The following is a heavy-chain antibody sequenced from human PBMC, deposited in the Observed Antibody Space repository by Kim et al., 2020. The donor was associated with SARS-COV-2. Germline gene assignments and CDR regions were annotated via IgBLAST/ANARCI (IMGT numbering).Heavy chain of an antibody. CDR3: ATLATPAAHSMNV. Sequence: GESLKISCKGSGYSFTNYWISWVRQMPGKGLEWMGRIDPSDSYTNYSPSFQGHVTISADQSITTAYLQWSSLKASDTAIYYCATLATPAAHSMNVWGQGTTVTVSS. CDR1: GYSFTNYW. CDR2: IDPSDSYT. V-gene: IGHV5-10-1*01. D-gene: IGHD2-2*01. J-gene: IGHJ6*02.